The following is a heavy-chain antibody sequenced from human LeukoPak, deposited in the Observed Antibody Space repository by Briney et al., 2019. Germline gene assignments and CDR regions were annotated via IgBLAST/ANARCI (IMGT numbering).Heavy chain of an antibody. Sequence: GESLKISCKGSGSHFATHWIAWVRHMPGKGLESMGIIYPGDSDARYNPSFQGQVTISVDKRISTAYMQWNSLEASDTAMYYCVRRYYYDGTGSYFDYWGQGTLVTVSS. D-gene: IGHD3-22*01. J-gene: IGHJ4*02. CDR1: GSHFATHW. V-gene: IGHV5-51*04. CDR3: VRRYYYDGTGSYFDY. CDR2: IYPGDSDA.